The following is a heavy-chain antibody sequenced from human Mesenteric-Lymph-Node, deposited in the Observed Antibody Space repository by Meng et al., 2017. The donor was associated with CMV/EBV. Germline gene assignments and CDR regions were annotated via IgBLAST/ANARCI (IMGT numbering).Heavy chain of an antibody. J-gene: IGHJ4*02. Sequence: GESLKISCVASGFTFNNYEMSWVRQTPGKGLEWVSYISSSGSTIHYADSVKGRFTISRDNAKDSLFLEMNSLRADDTAVYYCARVGAAAGTGDYWGQGTLVTVSS. CDR2: ISSSGSTI. CDR1: GFTFNNYE. V-gene: IGHV3-48*03. D-gene: IGHD6-13*01. CDR3: ARVGAAAGTGDY.